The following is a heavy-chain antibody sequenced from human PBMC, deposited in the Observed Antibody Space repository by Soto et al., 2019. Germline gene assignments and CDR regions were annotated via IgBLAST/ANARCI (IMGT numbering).Heavy chain of an antibody. CDR1: GYTFTSYG. D-gene: IGHD1-26*01. CDR2: ISAYNGNT. CDR3: ARDRRKGELLRSHCDY. V-gene: IGHV1-18*01. J-gene: IGHJ4*02. Sequence: GASVKVSCKASGYTFTSYGISWVRQAPGQGLEWMGWISAYNGNTNYAQKLQGRVTMTTDTSTSTAYMELRSLRSDDTAVYYCARDRRKGELLRSHCDYWGQGTMGTVSA.